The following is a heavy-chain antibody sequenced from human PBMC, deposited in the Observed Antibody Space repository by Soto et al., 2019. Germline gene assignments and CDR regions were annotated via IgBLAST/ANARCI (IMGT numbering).Heavy chain of an antibody. V-gene: IGHV4-34*01. CDR3: ARGGVSGNTGRGAYDFSSYMDA. J-gene: IGHJ6*03. D-gene: IGHD3-3*01. Sequence: PSETLSLTCAVYGGSFSGYYWSWIRQPPGKGLEWIGEINHSGSTNYNPSLKSRVTISVDTSKNPFSLKLSSVTAAETAVYYCARGGVSGNTGRGAYDFSSYMDALCKETTLPVSS. CDR1: GGSFSGYY. CDR2: INHSGST.